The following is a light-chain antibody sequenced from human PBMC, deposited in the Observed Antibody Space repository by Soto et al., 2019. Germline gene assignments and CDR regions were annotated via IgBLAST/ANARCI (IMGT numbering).Light chain of an antibody. CDR1: QSISNF. CDR3: QQSYSTPLFT. Sequence: DIQMTQSPSSLSASVGDRVTITCRASQSISNFLNWYQQKPGRAPELLIYAASSLQSGVPSRFSGSGSGTHFTLAISRLQPEDFATYYCQQSYSTPLFTFGPGTEVDIK. CDR2: AAS. V-gene: IGKV1-39*01. J-gene: IGKJ3*01.